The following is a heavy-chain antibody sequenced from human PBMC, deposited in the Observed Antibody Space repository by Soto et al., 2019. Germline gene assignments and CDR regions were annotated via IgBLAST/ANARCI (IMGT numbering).Heavy chain of an antibody. Sequence: QVQLVESGGGVVQPGRSLRLSCAASGFTFSSYAMHWVRQAPGKGLEWVAVISYDGTNKYYADSVKGRFTISRDNSKNTLYLQMTRLRPEDMAVFYCARDRRPEVTVNFDYWGQGTLVTVSS. CDR3: ARDRRPEVTVNFDY. D-gene: IGHD1-20*01. CDR2: ISYDGTNK. J-gene: IGHJ4*02. CDR1: GFTFSSYA. V-gene: IGHV3-30-3*01.